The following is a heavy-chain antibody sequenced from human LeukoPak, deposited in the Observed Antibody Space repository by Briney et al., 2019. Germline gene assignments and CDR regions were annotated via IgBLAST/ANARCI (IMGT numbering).Heavy chain of an antibody. CDR2: IIPILGIA. Sequence: SVKVSCKASGGTFSSYAISWVRQAPGQGLEWMGRIIPILGIANYAQKFQGRVTITADKSTSTAYMELSSLRSEDTAVYYCASWSRVRYYCDSSGYFYGMDVWGQGATVTVSS. D-gene: IGHD3-22*01. J-gene: IGHJ6*02. V-gene: IGHV1-69*04. CDR1: GGTFSSYA. CDR3: ASWSRVRYYCDSSGYFYGMDV.